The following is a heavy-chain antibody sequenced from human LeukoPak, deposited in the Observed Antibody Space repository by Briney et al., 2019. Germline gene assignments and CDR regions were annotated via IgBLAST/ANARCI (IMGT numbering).Heavy chain of an antibody. V-gene: IGHV1-2*06. CDR2: INPNSGGT. CDR1: GYTFTGYY. Sequence: ASVKVSCKASGYTFTGYYMHWVRQAPGQGLEWMGRINPNSGGTNYAQKFQGRVTMTRDTSISTAYMELSRLRSDDTAVYYCARADHEYCSSTSCYYYYYYYIDVWGKGTPVTVSS. J-gene: IGHJ6*03. D-gene: IGHD2-2*01. CDR3: ARADHEYCSSTSCYYYYYYYIDV.